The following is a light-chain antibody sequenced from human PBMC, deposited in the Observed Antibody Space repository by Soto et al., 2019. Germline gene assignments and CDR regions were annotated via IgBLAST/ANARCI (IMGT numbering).Light chain of an antibody. J-gene: IGLJ1*01. Sequence: SVLTPHSSLSLAPFQAITLLFPVPRRDVGGYNFVSWYQQHPGKVPKLMIYEVSNRPSGVSNSFSGSKSGNTASLAISGLQAEDEADYSCSSYTGSSYIDVFETGNK. CDR3: SSYTGSSYIDV. CDR2: EVS. V-gene: IGLV2-14*01. CDR1: RRDVGGYNF.